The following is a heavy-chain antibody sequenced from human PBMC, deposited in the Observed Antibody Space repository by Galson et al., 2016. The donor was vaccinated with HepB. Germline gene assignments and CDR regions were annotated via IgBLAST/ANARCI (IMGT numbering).Heavy chain of an antibody. CDR2: IIPMVDIT. V-gene: IGHV1-69*10. D-gene: IGHD2-2*01. CDR3: AGIVPRGPLFDF. Sequence: SVKVSCKASGGTFSNYSISWVRQAPGQGLEWMGGIIPMVDITNYTQKFQGRVTITADKSTSTVYMELSDLRSEDTGVYYCAGIVPRGPLFDFWGQGTPVTVSS. J-gene: IGHJ4*02. CDR1: GGTFSNYS.